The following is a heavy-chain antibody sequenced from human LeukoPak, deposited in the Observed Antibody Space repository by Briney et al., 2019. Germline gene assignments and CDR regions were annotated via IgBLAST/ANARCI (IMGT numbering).Heavy chain of an antibody. Sequence: ASVKVSCKAFGGTFSSYAISWVRQAPGQGLEWMGGIIPIFGTANYAQKFQGRVTITTDESTSTAYMELSSLRSEDTAVYYCARGPTYYYDSSGYETAYYFDYWGQGTLVTVSS. D-gene: IGHD3-22*01. V-gene: IGHV1-69*05. CDR3: ARGPTYYYDSSGYETAYYFDY. CDR2: IIPIFGTA. J-gene: IGHJ4*02. CDR1: GGTFSSYA.